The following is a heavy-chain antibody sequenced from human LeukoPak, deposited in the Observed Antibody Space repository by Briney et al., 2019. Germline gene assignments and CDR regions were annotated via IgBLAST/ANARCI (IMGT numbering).Heavy chain of an antibody. Sequence: PSETLSLTCAVYGGSFSGYYWSWIRQSPGKGLEWIGEIHPSGSIHYNPSLESRINISPDTSKNQFSLKLSSVTAADTAVYYCARFYDSSGSALDYWGQGTLVTVSS. CDR1: GGSFSGYY. J-gene: IGHJ4*02. D-gene: IGHD3-22*01. CDR2: IHPSGSI. CDR3: ARFYDSSGSALDY. V-gene: IGHV4-34*10.